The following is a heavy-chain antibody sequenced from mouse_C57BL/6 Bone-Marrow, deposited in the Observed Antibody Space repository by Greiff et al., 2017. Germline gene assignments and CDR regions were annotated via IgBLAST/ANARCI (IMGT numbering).Heavy chain of an antibody. CDR3: TRRRTTVVASDYFDY. CDR2: IRNKANNHAT. D-gene: IGHD1-1*01. J-gene: IGHJ2*01. V-gene: IGHV6-6*01. CDR1: GFTFSDAW. Sequence: LQQSGGGLVQPGGSMKLSCAASGFTFSDAWMDWVRQSPEKGLEWVAEIRNKANNHATYYAESVKGRFTISRDDSKSSVYLQMNSLRAEDTGIYYCTRRRTTVVASDYFDYWGQGTTLTVSS.